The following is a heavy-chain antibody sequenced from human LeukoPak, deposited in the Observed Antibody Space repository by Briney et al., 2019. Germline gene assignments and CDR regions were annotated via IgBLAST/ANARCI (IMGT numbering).Heavy chain of an antibody. V-gene: IGHV3-23*01. CDR2: VNSNDRP. CDR1: GFNFSNYA. J-gene: IGHJ4*02. CDR3: AKARAAVVEAAINY. Sequence: PGRSLRLSCAASGFNFSNYATTWVRHAPGKGLEWVSTVNSNDRPYYADSVKGRFTISRDNSKNTLYLQMNTLRVEDTALYYCAKARAAVVEAAINYWGQGILVTVSP. D-gene: IGHD2-15*01.